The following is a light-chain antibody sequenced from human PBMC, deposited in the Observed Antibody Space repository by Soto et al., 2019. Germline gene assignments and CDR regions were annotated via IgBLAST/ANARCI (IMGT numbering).Light chain of an antibody. J-gene: IGKJ1*01. CDR3: LQYYTYPLT. V-gene: IGKV1-6*01. Sequence: IQMTQSPSSLSASVGDRVTITCRASQGISNELGWYQQRPGKAPKVLIYGASNLQSGVPSRFSGSASGTDFTLTISSLQPEDFATYYCLQYYTYPLTFGQGTKVEMK. CDR1: QGISNE. CDR2: GAS.